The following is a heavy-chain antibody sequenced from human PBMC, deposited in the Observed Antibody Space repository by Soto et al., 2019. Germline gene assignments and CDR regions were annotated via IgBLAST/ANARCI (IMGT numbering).Heavy chain of an antibody. CDR1: GGSISSYY. Sequence: SETLSLTCTVSGGSISSYYWSWIRQPPGKGLEWIGYIYYSGSTNYNPSLKSRVTISVDTSKNQFSLKLSSVTAADTAVYYCARTATDIGYFAYWGQGTLVTVSS. J-gene: IGHJ4*02. CDR3: ARTATDIGYFAY. CDR2: IYYSGST. V-gene: IGHV4-59*08.